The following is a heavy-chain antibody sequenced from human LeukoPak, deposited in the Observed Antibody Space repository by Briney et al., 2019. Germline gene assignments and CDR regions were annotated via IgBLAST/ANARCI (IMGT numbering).Heavy chain of an antibody. Sequence: TGGSLRLSCAASGFTFSSYAMSWVRQAPGKGLEWVSVIYSGGSTYYADSVKGRFTISRDNSKNTLYLQMNSLRAEDTAVYYCERETHYYMDVWGKGTTVTVSS. CDR3: ERETHYYMDV. CDR2: IYSGGST. V-gene: IGHV3-53*01. J-gene: IGHJ6*03. CDR1: GFTFSSYA.